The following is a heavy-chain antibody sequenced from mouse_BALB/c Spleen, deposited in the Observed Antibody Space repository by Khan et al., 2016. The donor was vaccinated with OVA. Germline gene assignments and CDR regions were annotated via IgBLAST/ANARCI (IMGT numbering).Heavy chain of an antibody. D-gene: IGHD2-14*01. CDR2: INPSNGYT. V-gene: IGHV1-4*01. CDR1: GYTFTSYT. CDR3: IRDGADHRDDGWFAY. Sequence: VQLKQSGAELARPGASVKMSCKASGYTFTSYTIHWIKLRPGQGLEWIGFINPSNGYTNYTQKFKDKATLTADKSSTTVSMKLSSLTSDDSAVYNWIRDGADHRDDGWFAYWGQGTLVTVSA. J-gene: IGHJ3*01.